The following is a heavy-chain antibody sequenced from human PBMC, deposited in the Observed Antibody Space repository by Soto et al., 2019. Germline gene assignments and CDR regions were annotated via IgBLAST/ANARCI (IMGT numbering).Heavy chain of an antibody. D-gene: IGHD5-12*01. V-gene: IGHV3-30-3*01. Sequence: GGSRRLSCAASGFTFSSYAMQWVRHAPGKGLEWVAVISYDGSNKYYADSVKGRFTISRDNSKNTLYLQMNSLRAEDTAVYYCARDYYRFNSGYGFSMDVWGQGTTVTVSS. CDR2: ISYDGSNK. CDR3: ARDYYRFNSGYGFSMDV. CDR1: GFTFSSYA. J-gene: IGHJ6*02.